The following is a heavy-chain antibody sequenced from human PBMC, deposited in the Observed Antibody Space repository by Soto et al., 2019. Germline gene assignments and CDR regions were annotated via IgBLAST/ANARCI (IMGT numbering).Heavy chain of an antibody. CDR2: ISSSSSYI. D-gene: IGHD6-6*01. CDR1: GFTFSSYS. V-gene: IGHV3-21*01. CDR3: ARDRHSSSSGPDAFDI. J-gene: IGHJ3*02. Sequence: PGGSLRLSCAASGFTFSSYSMTWVRQAPGKGLEWVSSISSSSSYIYYADSVKGRFTISRDNAKNSLYLQMNSLRAEDTAVYYCARDRHSSSSGPDAFDIWGQGTMVTVSS.